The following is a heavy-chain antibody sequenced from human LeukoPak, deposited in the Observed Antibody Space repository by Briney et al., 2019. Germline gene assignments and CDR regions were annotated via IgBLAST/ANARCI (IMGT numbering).Heavy chain of an antibody. Sequence: GASVKVSCKASGYTFTGYYMHWVRQAPGQGLEWMGWINPNSGGTNYAQKFPGRVTMTSDTSISTAYMELSSLRSEDTAVYYCARGRPWELPPNYYYMDVWGKGTTVTVSS. CDR2: INPNSGGT. CDR3: ARGRPWELPPNYYYMDV. D-gene: IGHD1-26*01. J-gene: IGHJ6*03. CDR1: GYTFTGYY. V-gene: IGHV1-2*02.